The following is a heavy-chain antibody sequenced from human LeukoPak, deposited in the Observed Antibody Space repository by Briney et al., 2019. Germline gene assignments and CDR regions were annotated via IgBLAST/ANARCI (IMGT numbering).Heavy chain of an antibody. Sequence: ASVKVSCKASGYTFTRYGISWVRQAPGQGLEWMGWISAYNGNTNYAQKLQGRVTMTTDTSTSTGYMEMRRLRSDATAVYYCARDTIPTPFIAAAGTTSGMDVWGQGTTVTVSS. V-gene: IGHV1-18*01. CDR2: ISAYNGNT. CDR3: ARDTIPTPFIAAAGTTSGMDV. CDR1: GYTFTRYG. D-gene: IGHD6-13*01. J-gene: IGHJ6*02.